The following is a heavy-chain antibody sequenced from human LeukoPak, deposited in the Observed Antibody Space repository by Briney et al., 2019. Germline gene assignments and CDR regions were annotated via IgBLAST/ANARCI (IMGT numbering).Heavy chain of an antibody. CDR1: GFTFRSYS. D-gene: IGHD1-26*01. Sequence: GGSLRLSCAASGFTFRSYSMNWVRQAPGKGLEWVSSISSSSSYIYYADSVKGRFTISRDNAKNSLYLQMNSLRAEDTALYFCARDNPYSESLAADDAFDIWGQGTMVTDSS. CDR2: ISSSSSYI. CDR3: ARDNPYSESLAADDAFDI. J-gene: IGHJ3*02. V-gene: IGHV3-21*01.